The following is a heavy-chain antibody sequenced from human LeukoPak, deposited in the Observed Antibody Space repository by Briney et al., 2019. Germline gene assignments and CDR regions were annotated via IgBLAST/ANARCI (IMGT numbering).Heavy chain of an antibody. J-gene: IGHJ4*02. V-gene: IGHV3-23*01. D-gene: IGHD3-10*01. Sequence: PGGSLRLSCAASGFTFSSYAMSWVRQAPGKGLEWVSAISGSGGSTYYADSVKGRFTISRDNSKNTLYLQMNSLRAEDTAVYYCARCDGSATAFDHWGQGTLVTVAS. CDR3: ARCDGSATAFDH. CDR2: ISGSGGST. CDR1: GFTFSSYA.